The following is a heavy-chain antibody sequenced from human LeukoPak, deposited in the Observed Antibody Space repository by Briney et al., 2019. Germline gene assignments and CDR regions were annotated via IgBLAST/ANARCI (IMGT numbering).Heavy chain of an antibody. D-gene: IGHD4-17*01. CDR3: ARTVTTYWYFDL. J-gene: IGHJ2*01. CDR2: ISSSSSTI. CDR1: GFTFSSYS. Sequence: PGGSLRLSCAASGFTFSSYSMNWVCQAPGKGLEWVSYISSSSSTIYYADSVKGRFTISRDNAKNSLYLQMNSLRAKDTAVYYCARTVTTYWYFDLWGRGTLVTVSS. V-gene: IGHV3-48*01.